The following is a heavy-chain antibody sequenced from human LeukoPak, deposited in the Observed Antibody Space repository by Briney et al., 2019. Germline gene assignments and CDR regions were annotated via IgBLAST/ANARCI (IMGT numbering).Heavy chain of an antibody. Sequence: GASVKVSCQASGYTFTGYYMHWVRQAPGQGLEWMGWINPNSGGTYSAQKFQGWVTMTRDTSISTAYMELSRLTPDDTAVYYCARANALHCSSTSCLFDYWGQATLVTVSS. V-gene: IGHV1-2*04. CDR3: ARANALHCSSTSCLFDY. J-gene: IGHJ4*02. CDR1: GYTFTGYY. CDR2: INPNSGGT. D-gene: IGHD2-2*01.